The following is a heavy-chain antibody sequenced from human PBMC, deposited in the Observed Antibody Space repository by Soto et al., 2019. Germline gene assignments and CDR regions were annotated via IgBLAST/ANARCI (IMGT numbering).Heavy chain of an antibody. Sequence: SETLSLTCTVSGGSISSSSYYWGWIRQPPGKGLEWIGSIYYSGSTYYNPSLKSRVTISVDTSKNQFSLKLSSVTAADTAVYYCARHDIVLVPAALGWFAPWGQGTLVTVSS. CDR2: IYYSGST. CDR1: GGSISSSSYY. CDR3: ARHDIVLVPAALGWFAP. D-gene: IGHD2-2*01. J-gene: IGHJ5*02. V-gene: IGHV4-39*01.